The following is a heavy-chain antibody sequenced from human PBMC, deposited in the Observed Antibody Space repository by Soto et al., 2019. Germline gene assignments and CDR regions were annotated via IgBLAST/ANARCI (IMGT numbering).Heavy chain of an antibody. Sequence: QVQLVQSGAEVKKPGASVKVSCKASGYTFTSYGISWVRQAPGQGLEWMGWISAYNGNTNYAQKLQGRVTMTTDTSTSTAHMELRRLRSNDTAVYYCARVRATVTTLFDYWGQGTLVTVSS. D-gene: IGHD4-17*01. CDR2: ISAYNGNT. V-gene: IGHV1-18*01. CDR3: ARVRATVTTLFDY. CDR1: GYTFTSYG. J-gene: IGHJ4*02.